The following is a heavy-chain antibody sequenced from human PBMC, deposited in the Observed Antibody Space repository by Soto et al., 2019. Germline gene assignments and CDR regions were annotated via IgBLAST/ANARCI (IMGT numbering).Heavy chain of an antibody. J-gene: IGHJ3*02. CDR2: ISAYNGNT. Sequence: ASVKVSCKASGYTFTSYCISWVRQAPGQGLEWMGWISAYNGNTNYAQKLQGRVTMTTDASTSTAYMELRSLRSDDTAVYYCARDPLITMVRGVDAFDIWGQGTMVTVSS. V-gene: IGHV1-18*01. CDR1: GYTFTSYC. CDR3: ARDPLITMVRGVDAFDI. D-gene: IGHD3-10*01.